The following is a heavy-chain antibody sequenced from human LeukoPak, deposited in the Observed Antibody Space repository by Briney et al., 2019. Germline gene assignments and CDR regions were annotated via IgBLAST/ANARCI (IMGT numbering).Heavy chain of an antibody. J-gene: IGHJ6*02. CDR2: INPSGGST. Sequence: ASVKVSCKASGYTFTSYYMHWVRQAPGQGLEWMGIINPSGGSTSYAQKFQGRVTMTRDTSTSTVYMELSSLRSEDTAVYYCARDQWVGFYYYGMDVWGQGTTVTVSS. D-gene: IGHD2-8*01. CDR3: ARDQWVGFYYYGMDV. CDR1: GYTFTSYY. V-gene: IGHV1-46*01.